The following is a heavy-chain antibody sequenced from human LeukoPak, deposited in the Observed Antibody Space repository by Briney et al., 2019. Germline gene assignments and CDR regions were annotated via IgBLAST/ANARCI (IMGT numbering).Heavy chain of an antibody. CDR3: ARGVAAAGTIDY. CDR1: GGSISSYY. CDR2: IYYSGST. V-gene: IGHV4-59*01. J-gene: IGHJ4*02. Sequence: SETLSLTCTVSGGSISSYYWSWIWQPPGKGLEWIGYIYYSGSTNYNPSLKSRVTISVDTSKNQFSLKLSSVTAADTAVYYCARGVAAAGTIDYWGQGTLVTVSS. D-gene: IGHD6-13*01.